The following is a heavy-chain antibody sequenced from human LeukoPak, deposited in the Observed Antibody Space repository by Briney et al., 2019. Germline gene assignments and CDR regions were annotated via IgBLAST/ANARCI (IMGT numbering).Heavy chain of an antibody. J-gene: IGHJ5*02. V-gene: IGHV3-11*01. Sequence: GGSLRLSCAASGFTFSDYYMTWIRQAPGKGLEWVSYISSSGSTIYYADSVKGRFTISRDNAKNSLYLQMNSLRAEDTAVYYCARAPRFRLVGVPKGPFDPWGQGTLATVSS. CDR1: GFTFSDYY. CDR3: ARAPRFRLVGVPKGPFDP. D-gene: IGHD3-10*01. CDR2: ISSSGSTI.